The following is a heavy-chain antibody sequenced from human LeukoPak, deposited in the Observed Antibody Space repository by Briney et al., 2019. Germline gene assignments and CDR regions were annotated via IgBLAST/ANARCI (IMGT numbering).Heavy chain of an antibody. D-gene: IGHD3-10*01. CDR1: GFTLSSYS. V-gene: IGHV3-21*01. CDR2: ISSSSSYI. CDR3: AGGVWFGFYRGYWYFDL. Sequence: GGSLRLSCAASGFTLSSYSMNWVRQAPGKGLEWVSSISSSSSYIYYADSVKGRFTISRDNAKNSLYLQMNSLRAEDTAVYYCAGGVWFGFYRGYWYFDLWGRGTLVTVSS. J-gene: IGHJ2*01.